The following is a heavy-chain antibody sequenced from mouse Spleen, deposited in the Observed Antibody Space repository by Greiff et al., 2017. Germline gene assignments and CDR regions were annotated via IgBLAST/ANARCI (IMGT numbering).Heavy chain of an antibody. Sequence: EVMLVESGGGLVKPGGSLKLSCAASGFTFSDYGMHWVRQAPEKRLEWVAYISSGSSTIYYADTVKGRFTISRDNAKNTLFLQLTSLRSEDTAMYYCARDYYGSSPLVAYWGQGTLVTVSA. CDR1: GFTFSDYG. D-gene: IGHD1-1*01. V-gene: IGHV5-17*01. CDR2: ISSGSSTI. CDR3: ARDYYGSSPLVAY. J-gene: IGHJ3*01.